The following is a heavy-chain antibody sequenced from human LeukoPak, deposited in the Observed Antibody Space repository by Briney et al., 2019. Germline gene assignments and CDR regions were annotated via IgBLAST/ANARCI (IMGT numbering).Heavy chain of an antibody. J-gene: IGHJ4*02. CDR3: AKYPYCGGDCYSFDY. V-gene: IGHV3-23*01. CDR2: IRGSGGRT. D-gene: IGHD2-21*02. Sequence: AGSLRLSCAAYAFTFSSYAMSCVSQAPGKGLEWVSAIRGSGGRTYYAGSVKGRFTISRDNSKKTRDLQMNSLRAEDTAVYYCAKYPYCGGDCYSFDYWGQGTLVTDSS. CDR1: AFTFSSYA.